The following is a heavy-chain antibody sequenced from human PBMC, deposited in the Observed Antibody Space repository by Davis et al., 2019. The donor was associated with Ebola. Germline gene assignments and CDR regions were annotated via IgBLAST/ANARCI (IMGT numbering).Heavy chain of an antibody. D-gene: IGHD6-19*01. J-gene: IGHJ4*02. V-gene: IGHV1-18*01. CDR3: ARPDSSGWPYFHY. CDR1: GYTFSSYG. Sequence: ASVKVSCKASGYTFSSYGLSWVRQAPGQGLEWMGWISAYNGNTNYAQKFQGRVTMTTDTSTSIVYMELRSLRSDDTAVYYCARPDSSGWPYFHYWGQGTLVTVSS. CDR2: ISAYNGNT.